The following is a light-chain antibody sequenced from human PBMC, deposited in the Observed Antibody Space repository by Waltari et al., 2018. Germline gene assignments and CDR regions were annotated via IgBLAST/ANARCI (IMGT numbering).Light chain of an antibody. Sequence: QSALTQPASMSGSPGQSITISCTGTSTDLGTYNVVSWYQLHPGKAPKLIIYEVRKRRSGISDRFSGSMSGSTASLTISRLQAEDEAEYYCCSFAGNSYVFGTGTKVTVL. CDR3: CSFAGNSYV. J-gene: IGLJ1*01. CDR1: STDLGTYNV. V-gene: IGLV2-23*02. CDR2: EVR.